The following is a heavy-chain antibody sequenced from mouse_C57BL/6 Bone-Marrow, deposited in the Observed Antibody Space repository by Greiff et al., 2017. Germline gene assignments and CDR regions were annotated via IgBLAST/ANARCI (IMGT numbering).Heavy chain of an antibody. CDR3: AKYGLFAY. CDR2: ISSGSSTI. Sequence: EVKLVESGGGLVKPGGSLKLSCAASGFTFSDYGMHWVRQAPEKGLEWVAYISSGSSTIYYADTVKGRFTISRDNAKKTLFLQMTSLRSEDTAMYYCAKYGLFAYWGQGTLVTVSA. J-gene: IGHJ3*01. CDR1: GFTFSDYG. V-gene: IGHV5-17*01. D-gene: IGHD1-1*02.